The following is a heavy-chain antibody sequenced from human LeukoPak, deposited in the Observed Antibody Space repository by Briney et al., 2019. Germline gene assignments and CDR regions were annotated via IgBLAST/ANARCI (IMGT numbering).Heavy chain of an antibody. CDR2: IYYSGST. J-gene: IGHJ4*02. CDR1: GGSISSSY. CDR3: ARGGSGYDYYFDY. V-gene: IGHV4-59*08. Sequence: KSSETLSLTCTVSGGSISSSYWSWIRQPPGKGLEWIGYIYYSGSTNYNPSLKSRVTISVDTSKNQFSLKLSSVTAADTAVYYCARGGSGYDYYFDYWGQGTLVTVSS. D-gene: IGHD5-12*01.